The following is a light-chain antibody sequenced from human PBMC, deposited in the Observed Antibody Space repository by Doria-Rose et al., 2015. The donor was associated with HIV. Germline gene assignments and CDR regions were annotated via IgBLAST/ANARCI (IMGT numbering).Light chain of an antibody. J-gene: IGKJ3*01. CDR2: WAS. CDR3: QQYYDTPS. V-gene: IGKV4-1*01. Sequence: DIQVTQSPESLGMSLGERATLNCKSNQSLLYTSKNYLAWYQQKPGQSPKLLIYWASTRQFGVPARFSGSGSGTDFTLTISSLEAEDVAVYYCQQYYDTPSFGPGTTVDIK. CDR1: QSLLYTSKNY.